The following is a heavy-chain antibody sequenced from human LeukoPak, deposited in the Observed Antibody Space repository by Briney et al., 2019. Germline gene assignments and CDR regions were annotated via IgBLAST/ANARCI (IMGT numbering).Heavy chain of an antibody. CDR3: ARDKDFVVVVPATDAFDI. CDR1: GYTFTNYY. D-gene: IGHD2-15*01. CDR2: INPHSGGT. Sequence: ASVKVSCKASGYTFTNYYIHWVRQAPGQGLEWMGGINPHSGGTNYAQKLQGRVTMTRDTSISTAYMELSSLRSDDTAVYYCARDKDFVVVVPATDAFDIWGQGTMVTVSS. J-gene: IGHJ3*02. V-gene: IGHV1-2*02.